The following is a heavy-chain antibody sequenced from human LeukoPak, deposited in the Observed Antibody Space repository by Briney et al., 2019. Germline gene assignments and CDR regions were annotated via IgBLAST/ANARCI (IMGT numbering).Heavy chain of an antibody. J-gene: IGHJ4*02. CDR1: GGSFSGYY. V-gene: IGHV4-34*01. D-gene: IGHD6-13*01. CDR2: INRSGST. CDR3: ARGFSSSWYHYFDY. Sequence: PSETLSLTCAVYGGSFSGYYWSWIRQPPGKGLEWIGEINRSGSTNYNPSLKSRVTISVDTSKNQFSLKLSPVTAADTAVYYCARGFSSSWYHYFDYWGQGTLVTVSS.